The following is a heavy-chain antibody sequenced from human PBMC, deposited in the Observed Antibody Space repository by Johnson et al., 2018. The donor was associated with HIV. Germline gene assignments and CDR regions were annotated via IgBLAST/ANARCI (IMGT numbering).Heavy chain of an antibody. V-gene: IGHV3-30*18. D-gene: IGHD6-13*01. CDR1: GFTVGNNY. CDR2: ISFDGGNK. CDR3: AKGGVEYSSTWFDAFDI. J-gene: IGHJ3*02. Sequence: QVQLVESGGGLVQPGGSLRLSCAASGFTVGNNYMSWVRQAPGKGLEWVAVISFDGGNKYYSDSVKGRFTISRDNSKNTLYLQMNRLRAEDTAVYYCAKGGVEYSSTWFDAFDIWGPGTMVTVSS.